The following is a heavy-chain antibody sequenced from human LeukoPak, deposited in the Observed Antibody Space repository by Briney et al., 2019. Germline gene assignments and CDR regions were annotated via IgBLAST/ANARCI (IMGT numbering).Heavy chain of an antibody. Sequence: GGSLRLSCAASGFTFSSYWMHWVRQAPGKGLVWVARIYSDGSGISYADSVKGRFTISRDNARNTVYLQMNSLRVEDTAVYYCARGGSGGNWFDPWGQGTLVTVSS. CDR1: GFTFSSYW. CDR2: IYSDGSGI. CDR3: ARGGSGGNWFDP. J-gene: IGHJ5*02. D-gene: IGHD3-10*01. V-gene: IGHV3-74*01.